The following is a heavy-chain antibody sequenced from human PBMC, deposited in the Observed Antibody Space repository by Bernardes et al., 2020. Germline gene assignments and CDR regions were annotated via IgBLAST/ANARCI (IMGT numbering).Heavy chain of an antibody. J-gene: IGHJ4*02. D-gene: IGHD3-10*01. CDR3: ARRGSGGKSFDF. V-gene: IGHV4-39*01. CDR1: GGSISSNNYF. Sequence: SETLSLTCTVSGGSISSNNYFWAWIRQPPGKGLEWIGTISYSGTTYYNPSLKTRVTLSVDTSKNQFSLKMSSVAAADTAVYFCARRGSGGKSFDFWGQGTLVTVSS. CDR2: ISYSGTT.